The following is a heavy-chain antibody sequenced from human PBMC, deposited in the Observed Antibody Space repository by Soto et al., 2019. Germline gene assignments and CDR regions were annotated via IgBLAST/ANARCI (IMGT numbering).Heavy chain of an antibody. CDR2: ISADGLSR. Sequence: QVQLVESGGGVVQPERSLRLSCAASGFTFNSSPMNWARQAPGKGLEWLAFISADGLSRYYADPVKGRFTISRDNSRNTLLLQMSSLRVDDTAVYYCAKRRGDGYFEQWGPGTLVTVSS. V-gene: IGHV3-30*04. D-gene: IGHD2-21*01. J-gene: IGHJ4*02. CDR3: AKRRGDGYFEQ. CDR1: GFTFNSSP.